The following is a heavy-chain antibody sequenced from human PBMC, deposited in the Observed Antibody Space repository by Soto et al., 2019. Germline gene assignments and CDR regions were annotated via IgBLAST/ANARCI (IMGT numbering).Heavy chain of an antibody. CDR3: VQSRCSADCPQSYSSHSYYGLDV. D-gene: IGHD2-21*02. V-gene: IGHV2-5*02. CDR1: GFSFSSIGEG. CDR2: IYWDDDK. Sequence: QITLKESGPTLVKPTQTLTLTCTFPGFSFSSIGEGVGWIRQPPGKALEWLALIYWDDDKRYSPSLTSRLTITKDPPKTQVVLTMTNMDPVDTATYYCVQSRCSADCPQSYSSHSYYGLDVWGQGTTVTVSS. J-gene: IGHJ6*02.